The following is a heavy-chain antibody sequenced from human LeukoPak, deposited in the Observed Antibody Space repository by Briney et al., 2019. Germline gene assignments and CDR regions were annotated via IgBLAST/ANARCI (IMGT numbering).Heavy chain of an antibody. Sequence: SETLSLTCAVYGGSISSYYWSWIRQPAGKGLEWIGRIYTSGSTNYNPSLKSRVTMSVDTSKNQFSLKLSSVTAADTAVYYCARELVVAALGFDPWGQGTLVTVSS. CDR2: IYTSGST. V-gene: IGHV4-4*07. J-gene: IGHJ5*02. CDR3: ARELVVAALGFDP. CDR1: GGSISSYY. D-gene: IGHD2-15*01.